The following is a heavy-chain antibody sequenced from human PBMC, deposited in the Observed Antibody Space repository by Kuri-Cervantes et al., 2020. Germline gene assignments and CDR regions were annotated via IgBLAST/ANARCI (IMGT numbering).Heavy chain of an antibody. CDR2: ISGTADST. V-gene: IGHV3-23*01. J-gene: IGHJ4*02. D-gene: IGHD3-3*01. Sequence: GESLKISCAASGFTFSSYAMSWVRQAPGKGLEWVSTISGTADSTYYADSVKGRFSISRDNSKNTLYLQMNSLRAEDTAVYYCAAGDLRFLEWVDYWGQGTLVTVSS. CDR1: GFTFSSYA. CDR3: AAGDLRFLEWVDY.